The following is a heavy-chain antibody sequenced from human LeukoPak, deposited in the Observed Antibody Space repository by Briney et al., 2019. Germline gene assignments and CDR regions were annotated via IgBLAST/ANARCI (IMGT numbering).Heavy chain of an antibody. Sequence: GGSLRLSCAASGFTFSSYAMSWVRQAPGKGLEWVSAISGSGGSTYYADPVKGRFTISRDNSKNTLYLQMNSLRAEDTAVYYCAKDSGGNMVRGAVAINFDYWGQGTLVTVSS. J-gene: IGHJ4*02. CDR3: AKDSGGNMVRGAVAINFDY. D-gene: IGHD3-10*01. CDR1: GFTFSSYA. V-gene: IGHV3-23*01. CDR2: ISGSGGST.